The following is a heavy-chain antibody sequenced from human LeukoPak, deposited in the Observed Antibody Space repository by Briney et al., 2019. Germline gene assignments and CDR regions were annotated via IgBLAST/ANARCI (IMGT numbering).Heavy chain of an antibody. V-gene: IGHV3-21*01. CDR2: IDTSGTYI. D-gene: IGHD3-10*01. CDR3: ARGRSITLLRGVAMSDGFDI. Sequence: KPGGSLRLSCAASGFTFSSYSMNWVRQAPGKGLEWVSFIDTSGTYIYYGDSMKGRFSISRDNAKNSLSLQMNGLRAEDTAVYYCARGRSITLLRGVAMSDGFDIWGQGTMVTVSS. J-gene: IGHJ3*02. CDR1: GFTFSSYS.